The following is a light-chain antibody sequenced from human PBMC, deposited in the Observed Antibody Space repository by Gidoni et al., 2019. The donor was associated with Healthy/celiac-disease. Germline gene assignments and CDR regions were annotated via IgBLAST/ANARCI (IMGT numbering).Light chain of an antibody. V-gene: IGKV1-5*03. CDR3: QQYNSYSYT. CDR1: QSISSW. CDR2: KAS. J-gene: IGKJ2*01. Sequence: DIQMPQSPSTLSASVGDRFTITCRASQSISSWLAWYQQKPGKAPKLLIYKASSLDSGVPSRFSGSGSGTEFTLTISSLQPDDFATYYCQQYNSYSYTFXQXTKLEIK.